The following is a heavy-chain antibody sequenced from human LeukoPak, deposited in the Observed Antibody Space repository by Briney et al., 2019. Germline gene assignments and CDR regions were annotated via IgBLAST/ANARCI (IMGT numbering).Heavy chain of an antibody. CDR2: ISGYNGNT. D-gene: IGHD6-13*01. Sequence: APVKVSCKASGYTFTSYGISWVRQAPGQGLEWMGWISGYNGNTNYAQKLQGRVTMTTDTSTSTAYMELRSLRSDDTAVYYCARGPSSSWYERWFDPWGQGTLVTVSS. CDR3: ARGPSSSWYERWFDP. CDR1: GYTFTSYG. J-gene: IGHJ5*02. V-gene: IGHV1-18*01.